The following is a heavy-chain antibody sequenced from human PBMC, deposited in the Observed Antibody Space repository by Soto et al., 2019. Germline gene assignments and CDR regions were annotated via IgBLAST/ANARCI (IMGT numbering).Heavy chain of an antibody. D-gene: IGHD5-12*01. CDR3: ARGGYSGYDWKFYYYYYMDV. CDR2: IYYSGST. V-gene: IGHV4-59*01. Sequence: SETLSLTCTVSGGSISSYYWSWIRQPPGKGLEWIGYIYYSGSTNYNPSLKSRVTISVDTSKNQFSLKLSSVTAADTAVYYCARGGYSGYDWKFYYYYYMDVWGKGTTVTVSS. CDR1: GGSISSYY. J-gene: IGHJ6*03.